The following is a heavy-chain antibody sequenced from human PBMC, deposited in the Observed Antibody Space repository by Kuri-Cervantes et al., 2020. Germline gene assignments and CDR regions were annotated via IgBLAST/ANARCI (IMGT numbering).Heavy chain of an antibody. CDR1: GGSISSGGYY. CDR2: IYYSGST. CDR3: ARVKSVDNFWSGRYFFDS. J-gene: IGHJ4*02. D-gene: IGHD3-3*01. Sequence: SETLSLTCTVSGGSISSGGYYWSWIRQHPRKGLEWIGYIYYSGSTYYNPSLKSRVTISVDTSKNQFSLKLSSVTAADTAVYFCARVKSVDNFWSGRYFFDSWGQGTLVTVSS. V-gene: IGHV4-31*03.